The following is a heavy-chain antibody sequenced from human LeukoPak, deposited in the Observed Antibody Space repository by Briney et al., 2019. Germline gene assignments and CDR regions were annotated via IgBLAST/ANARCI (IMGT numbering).Heavy chain of an antibody. J-gene: IGHJ4*02. CDR2: IYYSGST. CDR3: ARAVYNYGYADLDH. D-gene: IGHD5-18*01. V-gene: IGHV4-31*03. CDR1: GGSITSGGYY. Sequence: SETLSLTRTVSGGSITSGGYYWNWIRQHPKKGLGWIGHIYYSGSTFYTPSLKSRVTILVDTSKSQFSLNLSSVTAADTAVYYCARAVYNYGYADLDHWGQGTLVTVSS.